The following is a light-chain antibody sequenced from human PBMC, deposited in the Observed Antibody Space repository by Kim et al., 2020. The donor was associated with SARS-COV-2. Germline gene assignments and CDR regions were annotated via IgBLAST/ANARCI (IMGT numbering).Light chain of an antibody. V-gene: IGKV3-20*01. Sequence: EIVLTQSPGTLSLSPGERATLSCRAGQSVSSTFLAWYQQKPGQAPRLLIYGASSRATGIPDRFSGSGSGTDFTLTISRLEPEDFAVYYCQLYGSSPRTFGQGTKVDIK. CDR1: QSVSSTF. CDR2: GAS. J-gene: IGKJ1*01. CDR3: QLYGSSPRT.